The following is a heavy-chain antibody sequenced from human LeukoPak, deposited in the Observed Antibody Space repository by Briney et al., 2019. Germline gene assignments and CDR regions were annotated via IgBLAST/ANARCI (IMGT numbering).Heavy chain of an antibody. V-gene: IGHV5-51*01. D-gene: IGHD2-2*01. Sequence: GESLKISCKGSGYSFTNYWIGWVRQMPGKGLEWMGIIYAGDSDTRYSPSFQGQVTISVDKSISTAYLQWSSLKASDTAMCYCARLGCSTTTCYRLNWFDPWGQGTLVTVSS. CDR2: IYAGDSDT. CDR1: GYSFTNYW. J-gene: IGHJ5*02. CDR3: ARLGCSTTTCYRLNWFDP.